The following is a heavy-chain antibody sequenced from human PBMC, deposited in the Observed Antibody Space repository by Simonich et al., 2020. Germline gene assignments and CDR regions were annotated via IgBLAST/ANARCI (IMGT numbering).Heavy chain of an antibody. CDR1: GYTFTGYY. Sequence: QVQLVQSGAEVKKPGAAVKVSCKASGYTFTGYYMHWVRQAPGKGLEVMGWSNPNSGGTNYAQKCQGRVTMTRDTSISTAYMELSRLRSDDTAVYYCARNGLVGILKAFDIWGQGTMVTVSS. V-gene: IGHV1-2*02. D-gene: IGHD2-21*01. CDR2: SNPNSGGT. CDR3: ARNGLVGILKAFDI. J-gene: IGHJ3*02.